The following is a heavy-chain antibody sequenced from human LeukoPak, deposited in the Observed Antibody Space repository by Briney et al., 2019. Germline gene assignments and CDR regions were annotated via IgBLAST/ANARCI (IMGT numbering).Heavy chain of an antibody. V-gene: IGHV1-2*06. CDR1: GYTFTGHY. CDR3: ATDLPTYYYGSGSDRWFDP. D-gene: IGHD3-10*01. Sequence: ASVKVSCKASGYTFTGHYMHWVRQAPGRGLEWMGRINPNSGGTNYAQKFQGRVTMTEDTSTDTAYMELSSLRSEDTAVYYCATDLPTYYYGSGSDRWFDPWGQGTLVTVSS. J-gene: IGHJ5*02. CDR2: INPNSGGT.